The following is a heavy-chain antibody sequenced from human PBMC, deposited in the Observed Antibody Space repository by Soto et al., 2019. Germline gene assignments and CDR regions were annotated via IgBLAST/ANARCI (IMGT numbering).Heavy chain of an antibody. Sequence: GGSLRLSCAASGFTFSSYAMSWVRQAPGKGLEWVSAISGSGGSTYYADSVKGRFTISRDNSKNTLYLQMNSLRAEDTAVYYCAKEIGIFGVVTIRYYYGMDVWGQGTTVTVSS. D-gene: IGHD3-3*01. V-gene: IGHV3-23*01. CDR1: GFTFSSYA. CDR2: ISGSGGST. CDR3: AKEIGIFGVVTIRYYYGMDV. J-gene: IGHJ6*02.